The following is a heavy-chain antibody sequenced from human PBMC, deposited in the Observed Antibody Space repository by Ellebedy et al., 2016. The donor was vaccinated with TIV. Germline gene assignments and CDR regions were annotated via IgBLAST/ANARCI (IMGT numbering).Heavy chain of an antibody. Sequence: GESLKISXAASGFTFSSFGMHWVRQAPGKGLEWVSAISGSGDSTYYVDSVKGRFTISRDNAKNSLYLQMNSLRAEDTAVYYCARVEPFYCSSTSCKNLGSDYWGQGTLVTVSS. CDR3: ARVEPFYCSSTSCKNLGSDY. V-gene: IGHV3-21*01. D-gene: IGHD2-2*01. J-gene: IGHJ4*02. CDR1: GFTFSSFG. CDR2: ISGSGDST.